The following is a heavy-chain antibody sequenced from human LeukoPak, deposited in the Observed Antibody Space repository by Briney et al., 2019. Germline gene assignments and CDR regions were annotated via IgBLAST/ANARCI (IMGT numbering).Heavy chain of an antibody. CDR3: AAYGDYVNY. CDR1: GFTFSSSW. Sequence: GGSLRLSCAASGFTFSSSWMTWVRQAPGKGLEWVSYISSSGSRIYFADSVKGRFTISRDNAKDTLYLQMNSLRAEDTAVYYCAAYGDYVNYWGQGTLVTVSS. D-gene: IGHD4-17*01. J-gene: IGHJ4*02. CDR2: ISSSGSRI. V-gene: IGHV3-48*04.